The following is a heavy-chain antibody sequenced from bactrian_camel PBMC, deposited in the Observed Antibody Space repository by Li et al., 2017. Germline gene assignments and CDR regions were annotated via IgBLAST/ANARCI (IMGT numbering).Heavy chain of an antibody. V-gene: IGHV3S63*01. CDR2: FYVGDTGT. J-gene: IGHJ4*01. D-gene: IGHD3*01. Sequence: HVQLVESGGGSVQAGGALKLACVVSGYEWNYYCISWFRQRPGKEREGVAGFYVGDTGTYYADSVKGRFSISHNNAKNTLFLQMNSLKPDDTAVYYCVRDGGRAWVTLDDWGQGTQVTVS. CDR1: GYEWNYYC. CDR3: VRDGGRAWVTLDD.